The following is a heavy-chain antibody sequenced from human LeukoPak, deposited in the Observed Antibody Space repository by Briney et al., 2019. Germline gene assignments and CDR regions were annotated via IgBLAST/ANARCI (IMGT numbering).Heavy chain of an antibody. J-gene: IGHJ4*02. CDR2: ISYDGSNK. Sequence: GGSLRLSCAASGFTFSSYGMHWVRQAPGKGLEWVAVISYDGSNKYYADSVKSRFTISRDNSKNTLYLQMNSLRAEDTAVYHCAKRLSRYSYGFLPDYWGQGTLVTVSS. V-gene: IGHV3-30*18. D-gene: IGHD5-18*01. CDR3: AKRLSRYSYGFLPDY. CDR1: GFTFSSYG.